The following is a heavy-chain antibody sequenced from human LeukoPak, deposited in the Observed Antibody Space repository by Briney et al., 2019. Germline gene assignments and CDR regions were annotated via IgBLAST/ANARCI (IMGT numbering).Heavy chain of an antibody. CDR3: ARVPRGYSYGLLDY. CDR2: IYYSGST. V-gene: IGHV4-30-4*08. D-gene: IGHD5-18*01. Sequence: PSETLSLTXTVSGGSISSGDYYWSWIRQPPGKGLEWIGYIYYSGSTYYNPSLKSRVPISVDTSKNQFSLKLSSVTAADTAVYYCARVPRGYSYGLLDYWGQGTLVTVSS. CDR1: GGSISSGDYY. J-gene: IGHJ4*02.